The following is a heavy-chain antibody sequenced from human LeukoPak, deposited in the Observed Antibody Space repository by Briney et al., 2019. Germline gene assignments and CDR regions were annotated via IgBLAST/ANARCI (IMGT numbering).Heavy chain of an antibody. V-gene: IGHV4-59*01. CDR3: ARDFGPSRGFGY. J-gene: IGHJ4*02. D-gene: IGHD3-10*01. Sequence: SETLSLTCTVSGGSISSYYWSWLRQPPGKGLEWIAFISDSGSTYYNPSLKSRVTISLETSKKQFSLKLNSVTAADTAVYYCARDFGPSRGFGYWGQGTLVTVSP. CDR1: GGSISSYY. CDR2: ISDSGST.